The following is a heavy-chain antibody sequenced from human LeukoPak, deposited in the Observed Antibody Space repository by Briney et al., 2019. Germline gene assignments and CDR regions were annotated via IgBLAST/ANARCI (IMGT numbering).Heavy chain of an antibody. CDR3: ARPLKKWAPFDY. CDR1: GYTFTGYY. D-gene: IGHD1-26*01. CDR2: INPNSGGT. J-gene: IGHJ4*02. Sequence: GASVTVSFKASGYTFTGYYMHWVRQAPGQGLEWMGWINPNSGGTNYAQKFQGRVTMTRDTSISTAYMELSRLRSDDTAVYYCARPLKKWAPFDYWGQGTLVTVSS. V-gene: IGHV1-2*02.